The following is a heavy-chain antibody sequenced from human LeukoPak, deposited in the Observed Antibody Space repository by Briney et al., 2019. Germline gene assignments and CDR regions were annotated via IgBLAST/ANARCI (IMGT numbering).Heavy chain of an antibody. Sequence: SVKVSCKAAGYTFTSYGSSWVRQAPGQGLEWMGRIIPILGIANYAQKFQGRVTITADKSTSTAYMELSSLRSEDTAVYYCARGSGKAGAFYIWGQGTMVTVSS. CDR1: GYTFTSYG. J-gene: IGHJ3*02. V-gene: IGHV1-69*04. D-gene: IGHD3-10*01. CDR3: ARGSGKAGAFYI. CDR2: IIPILGIA.